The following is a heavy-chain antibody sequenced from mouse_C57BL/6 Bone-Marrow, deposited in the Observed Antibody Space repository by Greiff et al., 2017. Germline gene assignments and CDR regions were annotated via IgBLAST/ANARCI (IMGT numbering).Heavy chain of an antibody. V-gene: IGHV1-9*01. CDR3: ARGGVWLRRRGDYYAMDY. D-gene: IGHD2-2*01. J-gene: IGHJ4*01. CDR2: ILPGSGST. Sequence: VQLQQSGAELMKPGASVKLSCKATGYTFTGYWIEWVKQRPGPGLEWIGEILPGSGSTNYNEKFKGKATFTADTSSNTAYMQLSRLTTEDSAIYYCARGGVWLRRRGDYYAMDYWGQGTSVTVSS. CDR1: GYTFTGYW.